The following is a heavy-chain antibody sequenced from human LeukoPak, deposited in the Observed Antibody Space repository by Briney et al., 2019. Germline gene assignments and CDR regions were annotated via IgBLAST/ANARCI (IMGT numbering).Heavy chain of an antibody. CDR3: ARVWYSSGWYDY. CDR2: INAGNGNT. J-gene: IGHJ4*02. V-gene: IGHV1-3*01. Sequence: ASVKVSCKASGYTFTSYAMNWVRQAPGQGLEWMGWINAGNGNTKYSQKFQGRVTITRDTSASTAYMELSSLRSEDTAVYYCARVWYSSGWYDYWGQGTLVTVSS. D-gene: IGHD6-19*01. CDR1: GYTFTSYA.